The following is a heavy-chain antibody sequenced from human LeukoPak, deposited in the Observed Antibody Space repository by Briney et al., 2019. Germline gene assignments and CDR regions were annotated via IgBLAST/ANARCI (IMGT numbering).Heavy chain of an antibody. Sequence: SETLSLTCTVSGGSISSYYWSWIRQPPGKGLEWIGYIYYSGSTNYNPSLKSRVTISVDTSKNQFSLKLSSVTAADAAVYYCARGEQLVRYWGQGTLVTVSS. D-gene: IGHD6-6*01. CDR3: ARGEQLVRY. V-gene: IGHV4-59*01. J-gene: IGHJ4*02. CDR1: GGSISSYY. CDR2: IYYSGST.